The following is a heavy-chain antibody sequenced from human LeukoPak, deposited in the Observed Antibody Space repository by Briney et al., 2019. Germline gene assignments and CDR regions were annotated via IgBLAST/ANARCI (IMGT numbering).Heavy chain of an antibody. CDR3: IRGAMGGSYYGLDV. Sequence: GGSLRLSCAASGFTFSDSIMHWVRQASGKGLEWVGRIRSKANDYATAYATSVKGRFTLSRDDSMNTAYLQMNSLKAEDTAVYYCIRGAMGGSYYGLDVWGQGATVSVSS. D-gene: IGHD2-2*01. V-gene: IGHV3-73*01. CDR1: GFTFSDSI. CDR2: IRSKANDYAT. J-gene: IGHJ6*02.